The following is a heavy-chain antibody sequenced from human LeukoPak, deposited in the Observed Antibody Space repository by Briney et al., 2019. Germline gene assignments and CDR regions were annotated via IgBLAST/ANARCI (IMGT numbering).Heavy chain of an antibody. V-gene: IGHV1-8*01. Sequence: ASVKVSCKASGYTFTSYDINWVRQATGQGLEWMGWMNPNSGNTGYAQKFQGRVTMTRNTSISTAYMELSSLRSEDTAVYYCALLYDYDSSGYYYGGWFDPWGQGTLVTVS. CDR3: ALLYDYDSSGYYYGGWFDP. J-gene: IGHJ5*02. CDR1: GYTFTSYD. CDR2: MNPNSGNT. D-gene: IGHD3-22*01.